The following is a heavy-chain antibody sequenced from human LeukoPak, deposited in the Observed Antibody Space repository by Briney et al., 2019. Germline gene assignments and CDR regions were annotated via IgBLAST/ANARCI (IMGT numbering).Heavy chain of an antibody. CDR1: GGSISSYY. Sequence: PSETLSLTCTVSGGSISSYYWSWIRQPPGKGLEWIGSIYYSGSTYYNPSLKSRVTISVDTSKNQFSLKLSSVTAADTAVYYCARELLWFGELLPYYFDYWGQGTLVTVSS. D-gene: IGHD3-10*01. J-gene: IGHJ4*02. CDR3: ARELLWFGELLPYYFDY. V-gene: IGHV4-39*07. CDR2: IYYSGST.